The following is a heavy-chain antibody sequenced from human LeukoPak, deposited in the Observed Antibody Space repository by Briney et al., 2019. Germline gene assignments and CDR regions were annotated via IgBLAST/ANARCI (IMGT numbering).Heavy chain of an antibody. CDR3: AKRPRAYYYDSSGYYYDY. D-gene: IGHD3-22*01. V-gene: IGHV3-23*01. CDR1: GFTFSSYA. Sequence: GGSLTLSCPASGFTFSSYAMSWVRQAPGKGLEWVSAISGSGGSTYYGDTVKGRFTISRDNSKNTLYLQMNSLRAEDTAVYYCAKRPRAYYYDSSGYYYDYWAQGTLVTVSS. CDR2: ISGSGGST. J-gene: IGHJ4*02.